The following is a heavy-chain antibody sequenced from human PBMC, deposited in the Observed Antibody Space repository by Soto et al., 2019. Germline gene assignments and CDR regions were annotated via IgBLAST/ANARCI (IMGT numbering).Heavy chain of an antibody. Sequence: QVLLQESGPGLVKPSGTLSLTCAVSGGSISKNSWWCWVRQSPGKGLEWIGEIYYSGSTNNTPSLKSRIIILADTYKNQFSLKMTYVTVADTAVYFCARREKYYYDDSGYWGMDVWGPGATVTVSS. CDR2: IYYSGST. CDR1: GGSISKNSW. J-gene: IGHJ6*02. D-gene: IGHD3-22*01. V-gene: IGHV4-4*02. CDR3: ARREKYYYDDSGYWGMDV.